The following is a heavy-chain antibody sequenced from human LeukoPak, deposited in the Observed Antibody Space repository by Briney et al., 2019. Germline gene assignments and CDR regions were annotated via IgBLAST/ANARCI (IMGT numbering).Heavy chain of an antibody. CDR3: ARMGSNTFGGVIAYFDY. J-gene: IGHJ4*02. CDR1: GFTFDDYA. V-gene: IGHV3-9*01. D-gene: IGHD3-16*02. CDR2: ISWNSGSI. Sequence: GGSLRLSCAASGFTFDDYAMHWVRQAPGKGLEWVSGISWNSGSIGYADSVKGRFTISRDNAKNSLYLQMNSLRAEDTALYYCARMGSNTFGGVIAYFDYWGQGTLVTVSS.